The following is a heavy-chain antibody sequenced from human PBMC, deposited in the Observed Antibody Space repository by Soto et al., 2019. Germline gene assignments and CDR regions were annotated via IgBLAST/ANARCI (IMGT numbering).Heavy chain of an antibody. V-gene: IGHV4-59*01. CDR1: GGSISSYY. J-gene: IGHJ6*02. CDR3: ARDAPPPELRFLEWHNYDYNGMDV. D-gene: IGHD3-3*01. Sequence: SETLSLTCTVSGGSISSYYWSWIRQPPGKGLEWIGYIYYSGSTNYNPSLKSRVTISVDTSKNQFSLKLSSVTAADTAVYYCARDAPPPELRFLEWHNYDYNGMDVWGQGTTVTVSS. CDR2: IYYSGST.